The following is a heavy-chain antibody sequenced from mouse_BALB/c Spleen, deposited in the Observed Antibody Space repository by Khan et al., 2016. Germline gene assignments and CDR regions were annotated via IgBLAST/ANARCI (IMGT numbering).Heavy chain of an antibody. CDR3: ARHYRSSLPYAMDY. J-gene: IGHJ4*01. V-gene: IGHV5-9-2*01. CDR2: ISGGGSYT. CDR1: GFTFSSYG. D-gene: IGHD1-1*01. Sequence: EVELVESGGGLVKPGGSLKLSCAAAGFTFSSYGMSWVRQTPEKRLEWVATISGGGSYTYYPDSVKGRFTISRDNAKNNLYLQMSSLRSEDTAWDDSARHYRSSLPYAMDYWGQGTSVTVSS.